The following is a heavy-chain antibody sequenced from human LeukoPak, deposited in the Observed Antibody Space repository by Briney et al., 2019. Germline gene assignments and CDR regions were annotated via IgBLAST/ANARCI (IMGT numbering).Heavy chain of an antibody. CDR1: GFTFSSYA. D-gene: IGHD3-3*01. J-gene: IGHJ4*02. CDR2: ISSNEGST. V-gene: IGHV3-64*01. CDR3: ARGHTIFGVVTPFDY. Sequence: GGSPRLSCAASGFTFSSYAMHWVPQAPGKGLEYVSAISSNEGSTYYANSVQGRFTISRDNSKNTLYLQMGSLRAEDMAVYYCARGHTIFGVVTPFDYWGQGTLVTVSS.